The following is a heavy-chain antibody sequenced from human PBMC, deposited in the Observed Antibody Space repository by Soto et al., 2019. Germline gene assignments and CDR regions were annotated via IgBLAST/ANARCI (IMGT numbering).Heavy chain of an antibody. J-gene: IGHJ6*02. CDR3: ARDGGTAMRTYYYPALDI. CDR1: GFTFSSHC. V-gene: IGHV3-7*05. Sequence: PVGSRRLPSAASGFTFSSHCMSWVLQAPGKGLEWVANIKHDGSEKYYVDSVKGRFTISRDDAKNSLYLQMNSLRAEDTAVYYCARDGGTAMRTYYYPALDICGQGTTVTVS. CDR2: IKHDGSEK. D-gene: IGHD5-18*01.